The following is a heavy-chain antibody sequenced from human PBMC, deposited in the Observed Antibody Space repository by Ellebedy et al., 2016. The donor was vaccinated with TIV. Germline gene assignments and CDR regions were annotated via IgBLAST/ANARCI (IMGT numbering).Heavy chain of an antibody. CDR1: GYTFSSYF. CDR3: AREAPEYYDSSPV. CDR2: INPSGGST. J-gene: IGHJ4*02. D-gene: IGHD3-22*01. V-gene: IGHV1-46*04. Sequence: AASVKVSCKASGYTFSSYFMHWVRQAPGQGLEWMGIINPSGGSTTYAQNLQGRVTMTRDTSTTTVYMELSSLTSEDTAVYYCAREAPEYYDSSPVWGQGTLVTVSS.